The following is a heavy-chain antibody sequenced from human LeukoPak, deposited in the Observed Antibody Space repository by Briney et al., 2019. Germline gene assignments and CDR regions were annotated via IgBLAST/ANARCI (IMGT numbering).Heavy chain of an antibody. J-gene: IGHJ6*02. V-gene: IGHV4-31*03. CDR2: IYYSGST. Sequence: SQTLSLTCTVSGGSISSGGYSWSWLRQHPGKGLEWIGYIYYSGSTYYNPSLKSRVTISVDTSKNQFSLKLSSVTAADTAVYYCARGANYGSGHVWGQGTTVTVSS. D-gene: IGHD3-10*01. CDR3: ARGANYGSGHV. CDR1: GGSISSGGYS.